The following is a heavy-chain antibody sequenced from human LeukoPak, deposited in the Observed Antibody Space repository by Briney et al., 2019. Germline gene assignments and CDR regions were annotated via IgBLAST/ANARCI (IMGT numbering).Heavy chain of an antibody. J-gene: IGHJ4*02. CDR3: AKGGKVSPNYYFYY. CDR1: GFSFSTYA. V-gene: IGHV3-23*01. Sequence: GGSLILSCAASGFSFSTYAMSRVRQAPGKGLEWVSDISGSGGTIYYADSVKGRFTISRDNSKNTLYLQMNSLRAEDTAVNYLAKGGKVSPNYYFYYWGQGALVTVSS. D-gene: IGHD4-23*01. CDR2: ISGSGGTI.